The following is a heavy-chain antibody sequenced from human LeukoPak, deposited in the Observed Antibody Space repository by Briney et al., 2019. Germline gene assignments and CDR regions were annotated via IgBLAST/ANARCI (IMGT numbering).Heavy chain of an antibody. CDR1: GFRFSNYG. V-gene: IGHV3-23*01. J-gene: IGHJ4*02. CDR3: AKDINWASFES. Sequence: PGGSLRLSCAASGFRFSNYGMNWVRQAPGKGLEWVSGIIPSGATTYYADSVKGRFTISRDNSKNTVYLHLNSLRAEDTAQYYCAKDINWASFESWGQGTLVTVSS. CDR2: IIPSGATT. D-gene: IGHD3-16*01.